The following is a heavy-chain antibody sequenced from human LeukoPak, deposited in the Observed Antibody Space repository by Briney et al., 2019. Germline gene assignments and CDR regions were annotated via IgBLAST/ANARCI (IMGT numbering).Heavy chain of an antibody. CDR3: ARSNPPTWIQLPNWFDP. D-gene: IGHD5-18*01. CDR2: ISSSYI. V-gene: IGHV3-21*01. CDR1: GFTFSSYS. J-gene: IGHJ5*02. Sequence: GGSLRPSCAASGFTFSSYSMNWVRQAPGKGLEWVSSISSSYIYYADSVKGRFTISRDNAKNSLYLQMNSLRAEDTAVYYCARSNPPTWIQLPNWFDPWGQGTLVTVSS.